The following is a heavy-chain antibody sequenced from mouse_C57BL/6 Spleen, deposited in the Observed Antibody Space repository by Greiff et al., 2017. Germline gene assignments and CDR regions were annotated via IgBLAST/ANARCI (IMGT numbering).Heavy chain of an antibody. CDR2: IYPSDSET. Sequence: VQLQQPGAELVRPGSSVKLSCKASGYTFTSYWLDWVKQRPGQGLEWIGNIYPSDSETHYNQKFKDKATLTVDKSSSTAYMQLSSLTSEDSAVYYCAREAYDGYYYYAMDYWGQGTSVTVSS. CDR3: AREAYDGYYYYAMDY. J-gene: IGHJ4*01. CDR1: GYTFTSYW. V-gene: IGHV1-61*01. D-gene: IGHD2-3*01.